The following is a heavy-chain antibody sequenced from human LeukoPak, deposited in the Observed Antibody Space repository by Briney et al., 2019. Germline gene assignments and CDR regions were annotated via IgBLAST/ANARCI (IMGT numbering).Heavy chain of an antibody. Sequence: SETLSLTCAVYGGSFSGYYWSWIRQPPGKGLEWIGEINHSGSTNYNPSLKSRVTISVDTSKNQFSLKLSSVTAADTAVYYCARGRGYSYGRHYYYYYMDVWGKGTTVTVSS. CDR1: GGSFSGYY. CDR3: ARGRGYSYGRHYYYYYMDV. J-gene: IGHJ6*03. CDR2: INHSGST. D-gene: IGHD5-18*01. V-gene: IGHV4-34*01.